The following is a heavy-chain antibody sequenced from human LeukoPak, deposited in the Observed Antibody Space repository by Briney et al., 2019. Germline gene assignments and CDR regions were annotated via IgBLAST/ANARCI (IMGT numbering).Heavy chain of an antibody. D-gene: IGHD6-19*01. V-gene: IGHV3-23*01. Sequence: GGSLRLSCAASGFTFSSYAMSWVRQAPGKGLEWVSAISGSGGSTYYADSVKGRFTISGDNSKNTLYLQMNSLRAEDTAVYYCAKCGGYSSGWYYGYWGQGTLVTVSS. CDR3: AKCGGYSSGWYYGY. CDR1: GFTFSSYA. CDR2: ISGSGGST. J-gene: IGHJ4*02.